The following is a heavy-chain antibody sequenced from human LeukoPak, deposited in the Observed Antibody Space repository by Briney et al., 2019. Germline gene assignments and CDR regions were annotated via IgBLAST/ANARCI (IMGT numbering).Heavy chain of an antibody. D-gene: IGHD6-19*01. CDR1: GFTFSSYE. CDR3: ARSEQWLSGFDY. Sequence: PGGSLRLSCAASGFTFSSYEMNWVPQAPGKGLEWVSYISSSGSTIYYADSVKGRFTISRDNAKNSLYLQMNSLRAEDTAVYYCARSEQWLSGFDYWGQGALVTVSS. CDR2: ISSSGSTI. V-gene: IGHV3-48*03. J-gene: IGHJ4*02.